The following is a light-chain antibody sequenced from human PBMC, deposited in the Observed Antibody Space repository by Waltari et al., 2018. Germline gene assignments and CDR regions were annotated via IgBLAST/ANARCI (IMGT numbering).Light chain of an antibody. CDR3: AAWDDSLNGRV. Sequence: QRVTISCSGSSSNIGSNIVNWYQHLPGTAPKLLIYNNNQRPSGVPDRFSGSKSGTSASLAISGLQSEDEADYYCAAWDDSLNGRVFGGGTKLTVL. V-gene: IGLV1-44*01. CDR2: NNN. J-gene: IGLJ3*02. CDR1: SSNIGSNI.